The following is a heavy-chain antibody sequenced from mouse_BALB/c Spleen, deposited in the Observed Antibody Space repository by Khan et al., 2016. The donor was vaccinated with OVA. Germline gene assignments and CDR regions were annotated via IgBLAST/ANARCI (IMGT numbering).Heavy chain of an antibody. CDR1: GYSITSDYA. CDR3: ARDYGSSYYYFDY. J-gene: IGHJ2*01. CDR2: ISYSGST. Sequence: EVQLQESGPGLVKPSQPLSLTCTVTGYSITSDYAWNWIRQFPGNKLEWMGYISYSGSTSYNPSLKSRISITRDTSKNQFFLQLNSVTTEDTATYSCARDYGSSYYYFDYWGQGTTLTVSS. V-gene: IGHV3-2*02. D-gene: IGHD1-1*01.